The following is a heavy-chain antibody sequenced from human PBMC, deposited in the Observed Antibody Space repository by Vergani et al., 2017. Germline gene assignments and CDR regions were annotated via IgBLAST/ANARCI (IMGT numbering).Heavy chain of an antibody. Sequence: QVQLVESGGGLVKPGGSLRLSCAAPGFTFSDYYMSWIRQAPGKGLEWVSYISSSSSYTNYADSVKGRFTNSRDNAKNSLYLQMNSLRAEDAAVYYCARGGGWFGESDYWGQGTLVTVSS. CDR1: GFTFSDYY. CDR2: ISSSSSYT. J-gene: IGHJ4*02. CDR3: ARGGGWFGESDY. D-gene: IGHD3-10*01. V-gene: IGHV3-11*06.